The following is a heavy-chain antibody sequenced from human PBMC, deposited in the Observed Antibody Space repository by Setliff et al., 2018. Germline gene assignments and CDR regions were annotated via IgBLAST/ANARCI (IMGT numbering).Heavy chain of an antibody. CDR1: GFIFSSYA. Sequence: PGGSLSLSCAASGFIFSSYAMSWVRQAPGKGLEWVSVIYRSAGTTYYADSVKGRFTISRDNSKNTLYLQMKSLGPEDTGVYYCAKGALAVAGGALDYWGQGTLVTVSS. J-gene: IGHJ4*02. CDR2: IYRSAGTT. D-gene: IGHD6-19*01. V-gene: IGHV3-23*03. CDR3: AKGALAVAGGALDY.